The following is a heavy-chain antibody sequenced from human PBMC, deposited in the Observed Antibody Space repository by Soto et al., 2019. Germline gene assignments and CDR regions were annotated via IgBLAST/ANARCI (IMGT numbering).Heavy chain of an antibody. D-gene: IGHD6-6*01. V-gene: IGHV4-59*01. Sequence: SETLSLTCTISGGSISSYYWSWIRQPPGKGLEWIGYIYYSGSTNYNPSLKSRVTISVDTSKNQFSLKLSSVTAADTAVYYCARWLGSSSDYFDYWGQGTLVTVSS. J-gene: IGHJ4*02. CDR3: ARWLGSSSDYFDY. CDR1: GGSISSYY. CDR2: IYYSGST.